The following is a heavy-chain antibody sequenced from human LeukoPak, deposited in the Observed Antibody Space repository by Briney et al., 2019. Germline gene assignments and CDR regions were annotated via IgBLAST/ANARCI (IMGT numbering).Heavy chain of an antibody. D-gene: IGHD1-26*01. Sequence: ASVKVSCKASGGTFSSYAISWVRQAPGQGLEWMGGIIPIFGTANYAQKFQGRVTITADESTSTAYMELSSLRSEDTAVYYCARDRIVGATGEFDYWGQGTLVTVSS. V-gene: IGHV1-69*01. CDR1: GGTFSSYA. CDR3: ARDRIVGATGEFDY. CDR2: IIPIFGTA. J-gene: IGHJ4*02.